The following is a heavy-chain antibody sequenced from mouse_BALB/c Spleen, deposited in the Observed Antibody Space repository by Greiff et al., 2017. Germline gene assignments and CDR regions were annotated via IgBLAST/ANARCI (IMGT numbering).Heavy chain of an antibody. D-gene: IGHD2-3*01. CDR2: ISSGGST. CDR3: AREGSLYDGYYGFAY. J-gene: IGHJ3*01. V-gene: IGHV5-6-5*01. CDR1: GFTFSSYA. Sequence: EVMLVESGGGLVKPGGSLKLSCAASGFTFSSYAMSWVRQTPEKRLEWVASISSGGSTYYPDSVKGRFTISRDNARNILYLQMSSLRSEDTAMYYCAREGSLYDGYYGFAYWGQGTLVTVSA.